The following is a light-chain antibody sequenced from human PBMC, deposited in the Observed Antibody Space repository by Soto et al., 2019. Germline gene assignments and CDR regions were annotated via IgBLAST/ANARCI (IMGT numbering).Light chain of an antibody. CDR1: QAISNY. V-gene: IGKV1-27*01. Sequence: DIQMTQSPSSLSASVGDRVTITCRASQAISNYLAWYQQKPGKVPSLLIYAASTLQSGVPSRFSGSGSGTDFTLTISSLQPEHIATYYCQKFNAVPTFGGGTKVEI. CDR3: QKFNAVPT. J-gene: IGKJ4*01. CDR2: AAS.